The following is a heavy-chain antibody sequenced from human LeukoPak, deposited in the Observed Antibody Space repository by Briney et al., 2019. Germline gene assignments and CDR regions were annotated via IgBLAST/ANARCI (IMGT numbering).Heavy chain of an antibody. D-gene: IGHD1-26*01. J-gene: IGHJ4*02. CDR1: GFTFSSYA. V-gene: IGHV3-30-3*01. Sequence: PGGSLRLSCAASGFTFSSYAMHWVRQAPGKGLEWVAVISYDGSNKYYADSVKGRFTISRDNSKNTLYLQMNSLRAEDTAVYYCARDREWEPFDYWGQGTLVTVSS. CDR2: ISYDGSNK. CDR3: ARDREWEPFDY.